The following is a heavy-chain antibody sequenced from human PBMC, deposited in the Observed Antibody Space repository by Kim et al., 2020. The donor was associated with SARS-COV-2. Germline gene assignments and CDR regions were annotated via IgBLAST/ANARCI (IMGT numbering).Heavy chain of an antibody. J-gene: IGHJ6*02. Sequence: GGSLRLSCAASGFTFSNAWMSWVRQAPGKGLEWVGRIKSKTDGGTTDYAAPVKGRFTISRDDSKNTLYLQMNSLKTEDTAVYYCTTGRSSSWRYYYYGMDVWGQGTTVTVSS. V-gene: IGHV3-15*01. CDR3: TTGRSSSWRYYYYGMDV. CDR2: IKSKTDGGTT. D-gene: IGHD6-13*01. CDR1: GFTFSNAW.